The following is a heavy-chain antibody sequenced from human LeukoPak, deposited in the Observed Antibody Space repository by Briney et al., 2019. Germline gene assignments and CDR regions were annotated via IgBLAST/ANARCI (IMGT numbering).Heavy chain of an antibody. J-gene: IGHJ4*02. D-gene: IGHD6-13*01. V-gene: IGHV1-69*01. CDR2: IIPIFGTA. Sequence: AASVKVSCKASGGTFSSYAISWVRQAPGQGLEWMGGIIPIFGTANYAQKFQGRVTITADESTSTAYMELSSLRSEDTAVYYCARVYAAAGKLRWWKLHYYFDYWGQGTLVTVSS. CDR1: GGTFSSYA. CDR3: ARVYAAAGKLRWWKLHYYFDY.